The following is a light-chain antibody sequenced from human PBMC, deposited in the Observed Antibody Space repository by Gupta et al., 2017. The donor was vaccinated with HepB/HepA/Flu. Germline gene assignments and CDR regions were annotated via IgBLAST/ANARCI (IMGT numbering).Light chain of an antibody. CDR2: DAS. V-gene: IGKV3-11*01. Sequence: EIVLTQSPATRPLSQGERATLSCRASQSVSSYLAWYQQKPGQAPRLLIYDASNRATGLPARFSGSGSGTDFTLTISSLEPEDFAVYYCQRRSNWPITFGQGTRLEIK. CDR3: QRRSNWPIT. CDR1: QSVSSY. J-gene: IGKJ5*01.